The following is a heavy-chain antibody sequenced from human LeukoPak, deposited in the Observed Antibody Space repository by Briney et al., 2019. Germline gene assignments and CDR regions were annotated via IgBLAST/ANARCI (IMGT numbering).Heavy chain of an antibody. CDR3: ARVSGGSYFYYYYYMDI. CDR1: GGCSYTTSYL. CDR2: IHYSGTT. J-gene: IGHJ6*03. Sequence: PSETLSLKCSGCGGCSYTTSYLWRGARQPPGWVLGWIGSIHYSGTTYYNQSLKRRVTVSLDTSTNQFSLELTCVTAADTAVLYCARVSGGSYFYYYYYMDIWGKGTTVTVSS. D-gene: IGHD1-26*01. V-gene: IGHV4-39*07.